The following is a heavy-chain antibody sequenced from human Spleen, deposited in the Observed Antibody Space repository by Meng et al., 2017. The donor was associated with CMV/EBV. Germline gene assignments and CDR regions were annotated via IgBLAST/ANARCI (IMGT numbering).Heavy chain of an antibody. CDR1: GGSISSGDSY. V-gene: IGHV4-30-4*01. Sequence: QGQLQASGPGLVQTSPTLSLTCSVSGGSISSGDSYWSWIRQPPGKGLEWIGEIIHGGSPSYNPSLKSRVTISIDTSKNQLSLMLSSVTAADTAVYYCARRPTGIDYWGQGTLVTVSS. CDR2: IIHGGSP. CDR3: ARRPTGIDY. D-gene: IGHD2-8*02. J-gene: IGHJ4*02.